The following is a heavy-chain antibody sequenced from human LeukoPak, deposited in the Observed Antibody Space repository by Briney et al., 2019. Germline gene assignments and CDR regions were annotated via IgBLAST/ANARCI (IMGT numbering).Heavy chain of an antibody. V-gene: IGHV3-30*02. CDR3: AKLLRFGELLASDY. CDR2: IKYDENNK. J-gene: IGHJ4*02. Sequence: GGSLRLSCAASGFTMSSYDMHWVRQAPGKGLEWVAFIKYDENNKYYADSVKGRLTISRDTAKNTLYLQMNSLRAEDTAVYYCAKLLRFGELLASDYWGQGTLVTVSS. CDR1: GFTMSSYD. D-gene: IGHD3-10*01.